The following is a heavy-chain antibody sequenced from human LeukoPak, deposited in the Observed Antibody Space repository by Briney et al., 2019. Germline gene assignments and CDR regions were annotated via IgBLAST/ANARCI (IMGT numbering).Heavy chain of an antibody. Sequence: GGSLRLSCAASGFTFSSYWMNWVRQAPGKRLEWVANIKQDGSEKYYVDSVKGRFTISRDNAKNSLYLQMNSLRAEDTAVYYCAQRVGYCSSGNCYFTYWGQGTLVTVSS. CDR1: GFTFSSYW. V-gene: IGHV3-7*03. CDR3: AQRVGYCSSGNCYFTY. J-gene: IGHJ1*01. CDR2: IKQDGSEK. D-gene: IGHD2-15*01.